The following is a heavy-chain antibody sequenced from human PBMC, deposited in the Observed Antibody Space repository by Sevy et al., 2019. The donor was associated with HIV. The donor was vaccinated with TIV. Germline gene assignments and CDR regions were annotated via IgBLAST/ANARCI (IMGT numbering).Heavy chain of an antibody. CDR2: ISGSGDTT. Sequence: GGSLRLSCAASGFNFINYGMSWVRQAPGKGLEWVSVISGSGDTTNYADSVKGRFVISRDNSKNTMYLQLNSLRAEDTAVYYCAREGVLIGDVIVSYGMDVWGQGTTVTVSS. V-gene: IGHV3-23*01. CDR3: AREGVLIGDVIVSYGMDV. CDR1: GFNFINYG. D-gene: IGHD3-16*02. J-gene: IGHJ6*02.